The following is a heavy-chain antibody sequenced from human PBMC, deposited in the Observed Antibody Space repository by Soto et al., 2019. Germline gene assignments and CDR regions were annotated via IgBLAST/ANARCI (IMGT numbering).Heavy chain of an antibody. V-gene: IGHV4-59*04. CDR2: IYYSGST. Sequence: SETLSLTCTVSGGSISSYYWSWIRQPPGKGLEWIGYIYYSGSTYYNPSLKSRVTISVDTSKNQFSLKLSSMTAADTAVYYCAAGGGLPRYYWGQGTLVTVSS. CDR1: GGSISSYY. CDR3: AAGGGLPRYY. D-gene: IGHD5-12*01. J-gene: IGHJ4*02.